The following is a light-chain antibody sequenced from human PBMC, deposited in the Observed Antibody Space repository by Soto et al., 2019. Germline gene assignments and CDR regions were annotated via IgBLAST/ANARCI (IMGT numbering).Light chain of an antibody. CDR2: EIN. Sequence: LTQPPSASGSPGQSVTISCTGTSSDVGAYDYVSWYQQHPGKAPKLMIYEINKRPPGVPGRFSGSKSGNTASLTVSGLQAEDEADYYCSSFAGSNNFPYVFGTGTKVTVL. J-gene: IGLJ1*01. CDR3: SSFAGSNNFPYV. CDR1: SSDVGAYDY. V-gene: IGLV2-8*01.